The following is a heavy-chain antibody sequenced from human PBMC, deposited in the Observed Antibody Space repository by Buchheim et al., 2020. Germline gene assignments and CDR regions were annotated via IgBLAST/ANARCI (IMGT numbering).Heavy chain of an antibody. J-gene: IGHJ4*02. V-gene: IGHV3-23*01. Sequence: EVQLLESGGGLVQPGGSLRLSCAASGFTFSTYAMSWVRQAPGKGLEWVSAISGSGGSTYYADSVKGRFTISRENSKNTLYLQMNSLRAEDTAVYYCAKQPTNYGSGSYAFDYWGQGTL. CDR3: AKQPTNYGSGSYAFDY. CDR1: GFTFSTYA. CDR2: ISGSGGST. D-gene: IGHD3-10*01.